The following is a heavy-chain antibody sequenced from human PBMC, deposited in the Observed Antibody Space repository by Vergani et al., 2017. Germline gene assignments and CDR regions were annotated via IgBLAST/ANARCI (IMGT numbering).Heavy chain of an antibody. CDR2: INPSGGST. V-gene: IGHV1-46*03. CDR3: ARGYCSSTSCYYYYCMDV. J-gene: IGHJ6*02. Sequence: QVQLVQSGAAVKKPGASVKVSCKASGYTFTSYYMHWVRQAPEQGLEWMGIINPSGGSTSYAQKFQGRVTMTRDTSTSTVYMELSSLRSEGTAVYYCARGYCSSTSCYYYYCMDVWSQGTTVTVSS. D-gene: IGHD2-2*01. CDR1: GYTFTSYY.